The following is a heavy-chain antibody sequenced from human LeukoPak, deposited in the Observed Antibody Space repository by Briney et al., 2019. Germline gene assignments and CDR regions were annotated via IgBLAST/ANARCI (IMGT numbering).Heavy chain of an antibody. J-gene: IGHJ4*02. CDR2: ISNDGSNK. D-gene: IGHD1-26*01. V-gene: IGHV3-30*18. CDR3: AKRGGSYFDY. Sequence: GGSLRLSCAASGFTFSSSGMHWVRQAPGKGLEWLAVISNDGSNKYYADSVKGRFAISRDNPKNTLYLEMNSLRAEDTAVYYCAKRGGSYFDYWGQGTLVTVSS. CDR1: GFTFSSSG.